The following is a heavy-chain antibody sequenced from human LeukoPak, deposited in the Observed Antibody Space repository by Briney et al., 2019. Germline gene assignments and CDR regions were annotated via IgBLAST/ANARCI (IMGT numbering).Heavy chain of an antibody. D-gene: IGHD5-24*01. Sequence: ASVKVSCKASGYTFTGYYMHWVRQAPGQGLEWMGWINPSSGGTNYAQKFQGWVTMTRDTSISTAYMELSRLRSDDTAVYYCARGENGDGYDYYYYGMDVWGQGTTVTVSS. CDR2: INPSSGGT. J-gene: IGHJ6*02. CDR1: GYTFTGYY. CDR3: ARGENGDGYDYYYYGMDV. V-gene: IGHV1-2*04.